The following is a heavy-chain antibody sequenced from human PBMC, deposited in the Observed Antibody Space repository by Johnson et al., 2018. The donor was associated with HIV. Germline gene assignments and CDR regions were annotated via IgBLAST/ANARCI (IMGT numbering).Heavy chain of an antibody. J-gene: IGHJ3*02. D-gene: IGHD3-22*01. V-gene: IGHV3-30*04. CDR1: GFTFSSYA. CDR2: ISYDGSNK. Sequence: QVQLVESGGGVVQPGRSLRLSCAASGFTFSSYAMHWVRQAPGKGLEWVAVISYDGSNKYYADSVKGRFTISRDNSKNTLYLQMNSLRAEDTALYYCARDRRNYYDSSGYPDYDAFDIWGQGTMVTVSS. CDR3: ARDRRNYYDSSGYPDYDAFDI.